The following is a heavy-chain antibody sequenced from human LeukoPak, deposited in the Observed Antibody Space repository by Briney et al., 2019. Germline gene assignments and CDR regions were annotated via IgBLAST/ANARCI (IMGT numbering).Heavy chain of an antibody. V-gene: IGHV3-23*01. CDR1: GFTFSTYA. CDR2: ISGGGGNT. Sequence: GGSLRPSCAASGFTFSTYAVSWVRQAPGKGLEWVSVISGGGGNTYYADSVKGRFTISRDNSKNTLYLQMNNLRAEDTALYYCAKGLSGYVPFDYWGQGTLVTVSS. J-gene: IGHJ4*02. CDR3: AKGLSGYVPFDY. D-gene: IGHD5-12*01.